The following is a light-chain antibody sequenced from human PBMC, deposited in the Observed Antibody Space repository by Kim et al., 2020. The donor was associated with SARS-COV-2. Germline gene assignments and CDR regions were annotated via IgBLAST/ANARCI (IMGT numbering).Light chain of an antibody. Sequence: EIVLTQSPATLSLSPGERATLSCRASLSVSTRLGWYQQKPGQPPRLLMYEVSNRAAATPARFSGSGSGTDFTLTISSLEPEDFAVYYCQQRKSWPLTFGQGTRLEIK. CDR3: QQRKSWPLT. V-gene: IGKV3-11*01. CDR2: EVS. CDR1: LSVSTR. J-gene: IGKJ5*01.